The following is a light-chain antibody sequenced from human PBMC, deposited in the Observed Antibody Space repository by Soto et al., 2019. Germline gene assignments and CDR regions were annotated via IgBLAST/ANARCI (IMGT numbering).Light chain of an antibody. CDR1: SSDVGGYNA. CDR3: GSYATGGAYV. CDR2: DVT. Sequence: QSALTQPASVSGSPGQSITISCTGTSSDVGGYNAVSWYQQHPGKAPKLMIYDVTNRHSGASNRFSGSKSCNTASLTISGLQFEGEVGYSCGSYATGGAYVFGTGTNVTVL. J-gene: IGLJ1*01. V-gene: IGLV2-14*01.